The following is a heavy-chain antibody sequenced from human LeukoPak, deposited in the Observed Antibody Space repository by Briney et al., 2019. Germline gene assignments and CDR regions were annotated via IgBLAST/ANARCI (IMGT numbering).Heavy chain of an antibody. Sequence: SQTLSLTCAISGDSVSSNSAAWNWIRQSPPRGLEWLGRTYYRSKWYNDYAVSVKSRITINPDTSKNQFSLQLNSVTPEDTAVYYCARTSIVATISAWFDPWGQGTLVTVSS. CDR2: TYYRSKWYN. CDR3: ARTSIVATISAWFDP. V-gene: IGHV6-1*01. J-gene: IGHJ5*02. CDR1: GDSVSSNSAA. D-gene: IGHD5-12*01.